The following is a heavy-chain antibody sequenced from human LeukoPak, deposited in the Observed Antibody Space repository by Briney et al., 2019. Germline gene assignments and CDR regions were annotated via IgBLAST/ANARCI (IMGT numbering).Heavy chain of an antibody. CDR1: GFTFSSYA. V-gene: IGHV3-23*01. CDR3: AKGAYSSGWYTFDY. Sequence: GGSLRLSCAASGFTFSSYAMSWVRQAPGKGLEWVSAISGSGGSTYYADSVKGRFTISRDNSKNTLYPQMNSPRAEDTAVYYCAKGAYSSGWYTFDYWGQGTLVTVSS. D-gene: IGHD6-19*01. J-gene: IGHJ4*02. CDR2: ISGSGGST.